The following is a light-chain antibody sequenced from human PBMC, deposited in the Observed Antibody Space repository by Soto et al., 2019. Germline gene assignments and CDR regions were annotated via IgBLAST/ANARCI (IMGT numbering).Light chain of an antibody. J-gene: IGKJ5*01. V-gene: IGKV3-15*01. CDR2: GAS. CDR1: QSGSSN. CDR3: QQYNNWPIT. Sequence: EIVMTQSPATLSVSPGERATLSCRASQSGSSNLAWYQQKRGQALRLLVYGASTRATGIPARFSGSGSGTECTLTISSLQSEDFAVYYCQQYNNWPITFGQGTRLEIK.